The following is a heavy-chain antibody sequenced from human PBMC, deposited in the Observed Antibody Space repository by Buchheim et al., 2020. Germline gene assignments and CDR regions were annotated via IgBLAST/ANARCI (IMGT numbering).Heavy chain of an antibody. J-gene: IGHJ4*02. Sequence: EVKLVDSGGGLVKPGGSLKISCAASGFTFKNAWMSWVRQAPGKGLEWVGRIKSKVDGETSDYAAPVQGRFSISSDDSKNVLTLQMDSLKTEDTAVYYCATDPDSSSYYSFDYWGQG. V-gene: IGHV3-15*01. CDR3: ATDPDSSSYYSFDY. D-gene: IGHD3-22*01. CDR2: IKSKVDGETS. CDR1: GFTFKNAW.